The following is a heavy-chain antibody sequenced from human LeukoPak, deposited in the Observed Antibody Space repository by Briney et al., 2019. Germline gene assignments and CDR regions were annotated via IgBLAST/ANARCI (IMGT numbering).Heavy chain of an antibody. D-gene: IGHD4-17*01. CDR1: GYTFTSYG. J-gene: IGHJ5*02. V-gene: IGHV1-18*01. Sequence: GASVKVSCKASGYTFTSYGISWVRQAPGQGLEWMGWISAYNGNTNYAQKLQGRVTMTTDTSTSTAYMELRSLRSDDTAVYYCARALSYGTAPTPHLNWFDPWGQGTLVTVSS. CDR2: ISAYNGNT. CDR3: ARALSYGTAPTPHLNWFDP.